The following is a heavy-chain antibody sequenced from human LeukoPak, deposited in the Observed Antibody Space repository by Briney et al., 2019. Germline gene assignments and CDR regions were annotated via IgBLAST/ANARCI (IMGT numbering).Heavy chain of an antibody. D-gene: IGHD3-3*01. CDR2: IKQDGSEK. V-gene: IGHV3-7*03. J-gene: IGHJ2*01. CDR3: ARAEWSNWYFDL. CDR1: GFTFSTYW. Sequence: GGSLRLSCAASGFTFSTYWMNWVRQAPGKGLEWVANIKQDGSEKYYVDSVKGRFTLSRNSAKNSLYLQMNSLRAEDTAVYYCARAEWSNWYFDLWGRGTLVTVSS.